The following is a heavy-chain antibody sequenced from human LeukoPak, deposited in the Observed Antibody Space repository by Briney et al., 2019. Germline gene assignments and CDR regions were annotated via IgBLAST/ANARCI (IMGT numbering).Heavy chain of an antibody. Sequence: SETLSLTCTVSGGSISSYHWSWIRQPPGKGLEWIGYIYYSGSTNYNPSLKSRVTISVDTSKNQFSLKLSSVTAADTAVYYCAREVAVAGYDAFDIWGQRTMVTVSS. J-gene: IGHJ3*02. CDR2: IYYSGST. CDR3: AREVAVAGYDAFDI. CDR1: GGSISSYH. D-gene: IGHD6-19*01. V-gene: IGHV4-59*01.